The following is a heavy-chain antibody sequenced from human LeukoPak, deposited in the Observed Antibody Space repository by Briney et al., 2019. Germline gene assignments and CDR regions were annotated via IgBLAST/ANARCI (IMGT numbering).Heavy chain of an antibody. V-gene: IGHV3-74*01. Sequence: GGSLRLSCSASGFTFSTYAMHWVRQAPGKGLVWVSRINSDGSSTNYADSVKGRFTISRDNAKNTLYLQMNSLRAEDTAFYYCARDPRGTGNWGQGTLVTVSS. CDR1: GFTFSTYA. J-gene: IGHJ4*02. CDR3: ARDPRGTGN. CDR2: INSDGSST. D-gene: IGHD1-1*01.